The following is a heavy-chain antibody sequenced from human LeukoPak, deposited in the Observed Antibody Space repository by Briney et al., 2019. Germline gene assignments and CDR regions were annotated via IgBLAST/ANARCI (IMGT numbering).Heavy chain of an antibody. CDR1: GGSISSYY. Sequence: SETLSLTCTVSGGSISSYYWSWIRQPPGKGLEWIGYIYYSGSTNYNPSLKSRVTISVDTSKNQFSLKLSSVTAADTAVYYCARQRGGSEFAYWGQGTLVTVSS. D-gene: IGHD6-19*01. CDR3: ARQRGGSEFAY. J-gene: IGHJ4*02. V-gene: IGHV4-59*08. CDR2: IYYSGST.